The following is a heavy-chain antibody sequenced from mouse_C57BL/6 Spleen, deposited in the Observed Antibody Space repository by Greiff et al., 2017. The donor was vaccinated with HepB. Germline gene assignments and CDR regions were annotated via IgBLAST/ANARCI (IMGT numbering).Heavy chain of an antibody. CDR1: GYTFTSYW. V-gene: IGHV1-52*01. CDR2: IDPSDSET. Sequence: VQLQQSGAELVRPGSSVKLSCKASGYTFTSYWMHWVKQRPIQGLEWIGNIDPSDSETHYNQKFKDKATLTVDKSSSTAYMQLSSLTSEDSAVYYCAREDLLLPLYYFDYWGQGTTLTVSS. J-gene: IGHJ2*01. CDR3: AREDLLLPLYYFDY. D-gene: IGHD1-1*01.